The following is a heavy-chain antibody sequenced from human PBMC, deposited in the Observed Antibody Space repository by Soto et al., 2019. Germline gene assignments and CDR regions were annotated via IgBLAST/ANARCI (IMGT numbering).Heavy chain of an antibody. CDR3: ARMTTTHSFAF. Sequence: SGPTLVNPTQTLTLTCTFSGFSLTTVGMHVSWIRQPPGKALEWLARIDWDDDKWYSPSLKTRLTISKDTSKNRVVLTMTNMDPVDTATYYCARMTTTHSFAFWGQGTLVTVSS. J-gene: IGHJ4*02. D-gene: IGHD4-4*01. CDR2: IDWDDDK. CDR1: GFSLTTVGMH. V-gene: IGHV2-70*04.